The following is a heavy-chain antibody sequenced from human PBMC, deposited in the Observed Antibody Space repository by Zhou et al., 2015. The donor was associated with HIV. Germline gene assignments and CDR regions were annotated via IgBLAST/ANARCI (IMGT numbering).Heavy chain of an antibody. CDR3: ARGRDGVTAALDY. V-gene: IGHV3-23*01. J-gene: IGHJ4*02. CDR2: ISATGHGL. CDR1: GFIFDDFA. D-gene: IGHD3-3*01. Sequence: EVHLSESGGDQVQPGESLSLSCAASGFIFDDFAMSWVRHRPGQGLEWISGISATGHGLFYANSVKGRFTISRDNFRKTLYLQMSSLSVEDTGTYYCARGRDGVTAALDYWGQGTLVTVAS.